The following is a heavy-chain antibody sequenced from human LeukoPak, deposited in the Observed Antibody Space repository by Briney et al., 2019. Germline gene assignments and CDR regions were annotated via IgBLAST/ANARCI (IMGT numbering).Heavy chain of an antibody. D-gene: IGHD4-11*01. V-gene: IGHV4-34*01. J-gene: IGHJ5*02. CDR2: INHSGST. CDR1: GGPFSGYY. CDR3: AGAYLAYSNYAKNWFDP. Sequence: SETLSLTCAVYGGPFSGYYWSWIRQPPGKGLEWIGEINHSGSTNYNPSLKSRVTISVDTSKNQFSLKLSSVTAADTAVYYCAGAYLAYSNYAKNWFDPWGQGTLVTVSS.